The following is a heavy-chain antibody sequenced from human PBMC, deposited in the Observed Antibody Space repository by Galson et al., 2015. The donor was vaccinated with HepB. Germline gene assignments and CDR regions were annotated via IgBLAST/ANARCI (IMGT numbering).Heavy chain of an antibody. D-gene: IGHD1-7*01. Sequence: SLRLSCAASGFTLSNYGLHWVRQAPGKGLEWVAIISYDGTDKTYADSVKGRFTISRDNSKNTLYLQLNSLRAEDTAVYYCAREDNWNYWVYWGQGTLVTVSS. CDR2: ISYDGTDK. CDR1: GFTLSNYG. V-gene: IGHV3-30-3*01. J-gene: IGHJ4*02. CDR3: AREDNWNYWVY.